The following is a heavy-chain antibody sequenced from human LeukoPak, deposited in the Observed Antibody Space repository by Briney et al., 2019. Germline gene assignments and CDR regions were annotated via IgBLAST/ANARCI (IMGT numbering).Heavy chain of an antibody. V-gene: IGHV1-2*02. CDR2: INPNSGGT. CDR1: GYTFTGYY. J-gene: IGHJ4*02. Sequence: ASVKVSCKASGYTFTGYYMHWVRQAPGQGLEWMGWINPNSGGTNYAQKFQGRVTMTRDTSISTAYMELRSLRSDDTAVYYCARDAPLVGAIRAPFDYWGQGTLVTVSS. D-gene: IGHD1-26*01. CDR3: ARDAPLVGAIRAPFDY.